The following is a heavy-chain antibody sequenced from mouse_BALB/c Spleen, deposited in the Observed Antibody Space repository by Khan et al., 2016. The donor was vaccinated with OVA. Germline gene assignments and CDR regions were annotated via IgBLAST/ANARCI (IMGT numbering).Heavy chain of an antibody. CDR3: ARSSSGLAY. CDR2: ISTYYGDA. J-gene: IGHJ3*01. CDR1: GYTFTDYA. Sequence: QVRLQQSGAELVRPGVSVKISCQGSGYTFTDYAMHWVNQSHAKSLEWIGFISTYYGDANYNQKFKGKATFTLDNSSSTAYMELARLTSEDSAIYYSARSSSGLAYWGQGTMVT. V-gene: IGHV1S137*01. D-gene: IGHD1-3*01.